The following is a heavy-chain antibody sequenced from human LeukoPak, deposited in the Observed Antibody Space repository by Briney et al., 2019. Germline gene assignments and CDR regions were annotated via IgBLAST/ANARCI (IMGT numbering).Heavy chain of an antibody. CDR3: ARVRGRVTVTTDRNWFDP. CDR1: GYTFTSYG. CDR2: ISACNGNT. V-gene: IGHV1-18*01. J-gene: IGHJ5*02. D-gene: IGHD4-17*01. Sequence: GASVKVSCKASGYTFTSYGISWVRQAPGQGLEWMGRISACNGNTNYAQKLQGRVTMTTDTSTSTAYMELRSLRSDDTAVYYCARVRGRVTVTTDRNWFDPWGQGTLVTVSS.